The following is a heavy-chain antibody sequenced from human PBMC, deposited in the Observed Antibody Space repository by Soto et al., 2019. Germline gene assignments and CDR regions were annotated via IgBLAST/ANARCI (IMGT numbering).Heavy chain of an antibody. D-gene: IGHD2-15*01. CDR2: IIPILGIA. CDR1: GGTFSSYT. Sequence: SVKVSCKASGGTFSSYTISWVRQAPGQGLEWMGRIIPILGIANYAQKFQGRVTITADKSMSTAYMELSSLRSEDTAVYYCASSPPGPRGYCSGGSCHPNDDWGQGTLVTVSS. J-gene: IGHJ4*02. CDR3: ASSPPGPRGYCSGGSCHPNDD. V-gene: IGHV1-69*02.